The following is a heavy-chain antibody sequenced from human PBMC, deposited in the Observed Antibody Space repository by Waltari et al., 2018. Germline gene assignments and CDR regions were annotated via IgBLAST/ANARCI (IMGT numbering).Heavy chain of an antibody. D-gene: IGHD4-17*01. J-gene: IGHJ4*02. CDR2: ISSSGST. CDR3: ARGRDYGDYHDY. CDR1: GDSMSGYF. V-gene: IGHV4-59*12. Sequence: HVQLQESGPALVQPAENLPLTFTVSGDSMSGYFLRCIRQAPGKGLEWFGYISSSGSTNYNPSLRSRVLVSADTSENQFSLTLSTVTAAATAVYYCARGRDYGDYHDYWGQGTLVTVSS.